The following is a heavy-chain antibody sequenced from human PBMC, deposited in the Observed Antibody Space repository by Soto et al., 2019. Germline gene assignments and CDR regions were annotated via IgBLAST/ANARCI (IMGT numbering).Heavy chain of an antibody. CDR1: GFTFTGKT. V-gene: IGHV3-21*01. CDR3: AKSGSGWYQDS. Sequence: QLVESRGGLVRPGGSLRLSCVGSGFTFTGKTMNWIRQAPGKGLEWVSSIDSRGDIIYYIESVKGRFTISRDNAKKSLFLQMNSLRGDDTGVYYCAKSGSGWYQDSWGQGTLVSVSS. J-gene: IGHJ5*02. D-gene: IGHD6-19*01. CDR2: IDSRGDII.